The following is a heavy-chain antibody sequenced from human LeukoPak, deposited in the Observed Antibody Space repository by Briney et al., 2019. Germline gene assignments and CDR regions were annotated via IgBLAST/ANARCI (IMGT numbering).Heavy chain of an antibody. D-gene: IGHD5-18*01. V-gene: IGHV1-69*13. CDR2: IIPIFGTA. Sequence: SVKVSCKASGGTFSSYAISWVRLAPGQGLEWMGGIIPIFGTANYAQKFQGRVTITADESTSTAYMELSSLRSEDTAVYYCARAEGGYSYAPPHYWGQGTLVTVSS. CDR1: GGTFSSYA. CDR3: ARAEGGYSYAPPHY. J-gene: IGHJ4*02.